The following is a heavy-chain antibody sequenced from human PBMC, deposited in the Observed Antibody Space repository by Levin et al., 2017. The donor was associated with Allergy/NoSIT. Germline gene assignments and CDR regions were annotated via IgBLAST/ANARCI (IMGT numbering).Heavy chain of an antibody. J-gene: IGHJ3*01. CDR3: AREANWGSSDFSV. CDR1: GDSVSSNSVA. D-gene: IGHD7-27*01. CDR2: TYYRSKWYN. V-gene: IGHV6-1*01. Sequence: SQTLSLTCAISGDSVSSNSVAWNWIRQSPSRGLEWLGRTYYRSKWYNDYAVSVIGRIAINPDTSKNQLSLQLNSVTPEDTAVYYCAREANWGSSDFSVWGQGTMVTVSS.